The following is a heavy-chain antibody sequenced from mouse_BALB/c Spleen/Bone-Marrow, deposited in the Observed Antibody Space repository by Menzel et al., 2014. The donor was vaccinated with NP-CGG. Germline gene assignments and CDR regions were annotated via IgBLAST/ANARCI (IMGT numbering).Heavy chain of an antibody. CDR1: GFTFXSYA. V-gene: IGHV5-9-3*01. Sequence: EVKVEESGGGLVKPGGSLKLSCAASGFTFXSYAMSWVRQTPEKRLEWVATISSGGSYTYYPDSVKGRFTISRDNAKNTLYLQMSSLRSEDTAMYYCARHGITRLLDYWGQGTTLTAFS. CDR2: ISSGGSYT. CDR3: ARHGITRLLDY. J-gene: IGHJ2*01. D-gene: IGHD2-4*01.